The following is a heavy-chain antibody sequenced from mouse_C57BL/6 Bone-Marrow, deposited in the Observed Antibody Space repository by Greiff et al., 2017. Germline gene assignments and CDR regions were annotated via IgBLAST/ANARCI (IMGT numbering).Heavy chain of an antibody. Sequence: VKLKQPGAELVKPGASVKLSCKASGYTFTSYWMHWVKQRPGQGLEWIGMIHPNSGSTNYNEKFKSKATLTVDKSSSTAYMQLSSLTSEDSAVYYCARSRGWPFFDYWGQGTTLTVSS. CDR2: IHPNSGST. J-gene: IGHJ2*01. D-gene: IGHD2-3*01. V-gene: IGHV1-64*01. CDR3: ARSRGWPFFDY. CDR1: GYTFTSYW.